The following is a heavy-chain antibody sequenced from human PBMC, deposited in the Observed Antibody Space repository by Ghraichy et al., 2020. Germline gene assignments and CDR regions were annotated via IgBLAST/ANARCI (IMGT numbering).Heavy chain of an antibody. Sequence: VDSLNISFNGSGYSFTSYWIGWVRQMPGKGLEWMGIIFPGDSDTRYSPSFQGQVTISADKSISIAYLQWSSLKASDTAMYYCARGGWLRLNDAFDIWGQGTMVIVSS. CDR1: GYSFTSYW. CDR3: ARGGWLRLNDAFDI. CDR2: IFPGDSDT. V-gene: IGHV5-51*01. D-gene: IGHD5-12*01. J-gene: IGHJ3*02.